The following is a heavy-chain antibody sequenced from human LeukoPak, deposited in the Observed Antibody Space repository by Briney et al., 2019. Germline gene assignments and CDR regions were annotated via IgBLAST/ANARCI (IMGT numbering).Heavy chain of an antibody. D-gene: IGHD3-3*01. Sequence: PGGSLRLSCAASGFTFSDYYMSWIRQAPGKGLEWVSYISSSGSTIYHADSVKGRFTISRDNAKNSLYLQMNSLRAEDTAVYYCASPRLLRFLADDAFDIWGQGTMVTVSS. CDR2: ISSSGSTI. V-gene: IGHV3-11*01. CDR3: ASPRLLRFLADDAFDI. CDR1: GFTFSDYY. J-gene: IGHJ3*02.